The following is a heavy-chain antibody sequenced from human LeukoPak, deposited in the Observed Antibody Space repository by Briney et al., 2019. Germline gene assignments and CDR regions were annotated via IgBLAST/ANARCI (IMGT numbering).Heavy chain of an antibody. J-gene: IGHJ4*02. CDR2: IKQDGSEK. CDR3: ATGSYLDY. Sequence: GGSLRLSCAASGFTFSSYWMNWVRRAPGKGPEWVANIKQDGSEKYYADSVKGRFTISRDNAKNSLYLQMNSLRAEDTAVYYCATGSYLDYWGQGTPVTVSS. CDR1: GFTFSSYW. D-gene: IGHD3-10*01. V-gene: IGHV3-7*05.